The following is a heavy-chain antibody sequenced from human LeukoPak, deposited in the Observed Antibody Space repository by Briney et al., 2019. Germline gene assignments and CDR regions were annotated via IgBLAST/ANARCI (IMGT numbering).Heavy chain of an antibody. CDR1: GGSFSGYY. J-gene: IGHJ4*02. Sequence: SETLSLTCAVYGGSFSGYYWSWIRQPPGKGLEWIGEINHSGSTNYNPSLKSRVTISVDTSKNQFSLKLSSVTAADTAVYYCASARYYYDSSGPRDQYYFDYWGQGTLVTVSS. V-gene: IGHV4-34*01. CDR3: ASARYYYDSSGPRDQYYFDY. D-gene: IGHD3-22*01. CDR2: INHSGST.